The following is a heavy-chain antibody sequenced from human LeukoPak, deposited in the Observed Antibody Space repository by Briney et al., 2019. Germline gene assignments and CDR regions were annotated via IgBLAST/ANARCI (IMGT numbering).Heavy chain of an antibody. CDR2: INWNGGST. V-gene: IGHV3-20*04. D-gene: IGHD3-22*01. J-gene: IGHJ4*02. CDR1: GFTFDDYG. CDR3: ARADYYDSSGSPAD. Sequence: PGGSLRLSCAASGFTFDDYGMSWVRQAPGKGLEWVSGINWNGGSTGYADSVEGRFTISRDNAKNSLYLQMNGRRAEDTALYYCARADYYDSSGSPADWGQGTLVTVSS.